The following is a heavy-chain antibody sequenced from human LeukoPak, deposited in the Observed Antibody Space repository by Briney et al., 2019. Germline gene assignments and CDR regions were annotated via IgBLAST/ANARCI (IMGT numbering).Heavy chain of an antibody. CDR3: AKDDYGDYDHFDF. Sequence: PRGSLRLSCAASGFTSSSYAMSWVRQAPGKGLEWVSAISGSGGSAYYADSVKGRFTISRDNSKNTPYLQMNSLRAEDTAVYYCAKDDYGDYDHFDFWGQGTRVTVTS. CDR1: GFTSSSYA. D-gene: IGHD4-17*01. V-gene: IGHV3-23*01. CDR2: ISGSGGSA. J-gene: IGHJ4*02.